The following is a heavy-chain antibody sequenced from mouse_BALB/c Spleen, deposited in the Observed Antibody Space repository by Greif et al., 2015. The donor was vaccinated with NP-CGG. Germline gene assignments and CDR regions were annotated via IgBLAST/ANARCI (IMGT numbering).Heavy chain of an antibody. D-gene: IGHD1-1*01. J-gene: IGHJ4*01. CDR2: IWAGGST. V-gene: IGHV2-9*02. CDR1: GFSLTSYG. CDR3: ARDEVYGSSYAMDY. Sequence: VQLQQSGPGLVAPSQSLSITCTVSGFSLTSYGVHWVRQPPGKGLEWLGVIWAGGSTNYNSALMSRLGISKDNSKSQVFLKMNSLQTDDTAMYYCARDEVYGSSYAMDYWGQGTSVTVSS.